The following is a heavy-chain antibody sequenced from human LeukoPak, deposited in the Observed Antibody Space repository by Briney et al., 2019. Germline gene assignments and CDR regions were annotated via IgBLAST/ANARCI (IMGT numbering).Heavy chain of an antibody. D-gene: IGHD2-2*01. Sequence: ASVKVSCKASGYTFTSYGMDWVRQAPGQGLEWMGWINTNTGNPTYAQGVTGRYVFSLDTSVSTAYLQISSLQAEDSAVYYCARKIPFVVVMDVWGQGTTVTVSS. CDR2: INTNTGNP. J-gene: IGHJ6*02. CDR1: GYTFTSYG. V-gene: IGHV7-4-1*02. CDR3: ARKIPFVVVMDV.